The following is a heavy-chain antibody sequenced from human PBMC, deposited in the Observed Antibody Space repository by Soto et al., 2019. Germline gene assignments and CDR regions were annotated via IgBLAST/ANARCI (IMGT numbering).Heavy chain of an antibody. CDR1: GFTFSNYG. CDR2: ISYDGSNK. V-gene: IGHV3-30*18. CDR3: TKDKGYCISGRCYPDY. D-gene: IGHD2-15*01. J-gene: IGHJ4*02. Sequence: QVRLVESGGGVVQPGRSLKLSCAASGFTFSNYGMHWVRQAPGKGLEWVAIISYDGSNKYYVDSVKGRFTISRDNSKNPLYLQMHIPRAEDTAVYYCTKDKGYCISGRCYPDYWGQGSLVVVCS.